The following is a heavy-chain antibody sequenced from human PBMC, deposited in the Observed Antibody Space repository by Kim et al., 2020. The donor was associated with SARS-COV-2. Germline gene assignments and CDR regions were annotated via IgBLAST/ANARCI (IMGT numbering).Heavy chain of an antibody. J-gene: IGHJ6*03. Sequence: QKLQGRVTMTTDTSTSRAYMELRSLRSDDTAVYYCARDGGIAARGHYMDVWGKGTTVTVSS. D-gene: IGHD6-6*01. CDR3: ARDGGIAARGHYMDV. V-gene: IGHV1-18*01.